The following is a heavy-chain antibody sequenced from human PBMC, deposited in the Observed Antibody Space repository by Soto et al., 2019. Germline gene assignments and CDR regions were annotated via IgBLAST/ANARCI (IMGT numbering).Heavy chain of an antibody. J-gene: IGHJ4*02. CDR2: IKQDESEK. Sequence: GGSLRLSCAVSGFTFSDYWMSWVRRAPGKGLEWVANIKQDESEKHYVDSVKGRFTISRDNAKNSLYLHMNSLRAEDTAVYHCAKYSGSHGIENWGQGALVTVSS. D-gene: IGHD1-26*01. CDR3: AKYSGSHGIEN. CDR1: GFTFSDYW. V-gene: IGHV3-7*01.